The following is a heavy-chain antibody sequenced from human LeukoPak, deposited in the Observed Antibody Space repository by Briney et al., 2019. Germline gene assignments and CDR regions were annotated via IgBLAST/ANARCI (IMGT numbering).Heavy chain of an antibody. CDR1: GYSISNGYY. J-gene: IGHJ4*02. V-gene: IGHV4-59*01. D-gene: IGHD5-18*01. CDR3: ARALVDTAMVHPFDY. Sequence: SETLSLTCTVSGYSISNGYYWSWIRQPPGKGLEWIGYIYYSGSTNYNPSLKSRVTISVDTSKNQFSLKLSSVTAADTAVYYCARALVDTAMVHPFDYWGQGTLVTVSS. CDR2: IYYSGST.